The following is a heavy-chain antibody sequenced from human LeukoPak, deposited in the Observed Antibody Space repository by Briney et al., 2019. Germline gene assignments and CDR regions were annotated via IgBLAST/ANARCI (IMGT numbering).Heavy chain of an antibody. CDR2: ISGNGGDT. V-gene: IGHV3-64*02. CDR1: GFTLSIYS. J-gene: IGHJ4*02. CDR3: ARVVGEGNFDY. D-gene: IGHD1-26*01. Sequence: PGGSLRLSCAASGFTLSIYSMHWVRQAPGKGLEYVSAISGNGGDTYYADSVKGRFTISRDNSKNTLYLQMGSLSVEDMGVYYCARVVGEGNFDYWGQGILVTVSS.